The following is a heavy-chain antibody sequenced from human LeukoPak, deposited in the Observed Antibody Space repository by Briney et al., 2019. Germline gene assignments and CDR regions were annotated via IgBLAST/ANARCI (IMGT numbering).Heavy chain of an antibody. CDR2: IWYDGSNK. V-gene: IGHV3-33*01. J-gene: IGHJ4*02. Sequence: GGSLRLSCAASGFTFSSYGMHWVRQAPGKGLEWVAVIWYDGSNKYYVDSVKGRFTISRDSSKNTLYLQMNSLRAEDTAVYYCARDQNEGYGDYFYYFDYWGQGTLVTVSS. CDR1: GFTFSSYG. D-gene: IGHD4-17*01. CDR3: ARDQNEGYGDYFYYFDY.